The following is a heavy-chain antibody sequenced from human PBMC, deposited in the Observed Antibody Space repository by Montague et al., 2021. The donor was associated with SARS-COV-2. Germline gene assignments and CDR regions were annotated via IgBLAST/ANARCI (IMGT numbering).Heavy chain of an antibody. Sequence: SETLSLTCAAYGGSFSGYHWSWIRQPPGKGLEWIGEINHSGSTNYNPSLKSRVTISVDTSKNQFSLKLSSVTAADTAVYYCARGGRQWLVIDPRYYFDYWGQGTLVTVSS. V-gene: IGHV4-34*01. D-gene: IGHD6-19*01. CDR2: INHSGST. J-gene: IGHJ4*01. CDR3: ARGGRQWLVIDPRYYFDY. CDR1: GGSFSGYH.